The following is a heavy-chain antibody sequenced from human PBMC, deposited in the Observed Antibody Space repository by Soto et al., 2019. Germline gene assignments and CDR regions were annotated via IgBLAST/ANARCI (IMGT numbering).Heavy chain of an antibody. Sequence: GGSLRLSCAASGFTFSSYSMNWVRQAPGKGLEWVSSISSSSSYIYYADSVKGRFTISRDNAKNSLYLQMNSLRAEDTAVYYCARDYYGSGRTSWFDPWGQGTLVTVSS. D-gene: IGHD3-10*01. CDR2: ISSSSSYI. CDR3: ARDYYGSGRTSWFDP. CDR1: GFTFSSYS. V-gene: IGHV3-21*01. J-gene: IGHJ5*02.